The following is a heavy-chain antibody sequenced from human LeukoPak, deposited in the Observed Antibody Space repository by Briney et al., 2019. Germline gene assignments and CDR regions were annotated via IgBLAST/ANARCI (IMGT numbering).Heavy chain of an antibody. CDR1: GFTFSKAW. V-gene: IGHV3-15*01. CDR2: IKSKTDGGTT. J-gene: IGHJ4*02. CDR3: TTEDYGDYVPDY. D-gene: IGHD4-17*01. Sequence: GGSLRLSCAASGFTFSKAWMSWVRQAPGKGLEWVGQIKSKTDGGTTDYAAPVKGRFTISRDDSKNSLYLLMNRLKTEDTAVYYCTTEDYGDYVPDYWGQGTLVTVSS.